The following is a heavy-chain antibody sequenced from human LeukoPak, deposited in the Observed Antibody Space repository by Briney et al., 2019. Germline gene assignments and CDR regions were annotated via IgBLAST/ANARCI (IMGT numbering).Heavy chain of an antibody. Sequence: GGSLRLSCAASGFTFSSYAMSWVRQAPGKGLKWVSAISGSGGSTYYADSVKGRFTISRDNSKNTLYLQMNSLRAEDTAVYYCAVLCIVVVNHHDAFDIWGQGTMVTVSS. CDR1: GFTFSSYA. CDR3: AVLCIVVVNHHDAFDI. J-gene: IGHJ3*02. CDR2: ISGSGGST. D-gene: IGHD3-22*01. V-gene: IGHV3-23*01.